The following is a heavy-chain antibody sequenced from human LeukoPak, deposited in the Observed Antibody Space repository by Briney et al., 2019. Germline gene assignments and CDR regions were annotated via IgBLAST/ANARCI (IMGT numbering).Heavy chain of an antibody. CDR1: GGSISSSSYY. CDR3: ARERQGAWFGRGGFDY. D-gene: IGHD3-10*01. J-gene: IGHJ4*02. CDR2: IYYSGST. V-gene: IGHV4-39*07. Sequence: PSETLSLTCTVSGGSISSSSYYWGWIRQPPGKGLEWIGSIYYSGSTYYNPSLKSRVTISVDTSKNQFSLKLSSVTAADTAVYYCARERQGAWFGRGGFDYWGQGTLVTVSS.